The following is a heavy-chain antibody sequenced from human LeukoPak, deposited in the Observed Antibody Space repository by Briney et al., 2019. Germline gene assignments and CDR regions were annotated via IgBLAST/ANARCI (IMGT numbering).Heavy chain of an antibody. CDR2: IYYSGST. CDR3: ARTYCSSTSCYTFDY. CDR1: GGSISSGDYY. Sequence: PSQTLSLTCTVSGGSISSGDYYWSWIRRPPGKGLEWIGYIYYSGSTYYNPPLKSRVTISVDTSKNQFSLKLSSVTAADTAVYYCARTYCSSTSCYTFDYWGQGTLVTVSS. J-gene: IGHJ4*02. V-gene: IGHV4-30-4*08. D-gene: IGHD2-2*02.